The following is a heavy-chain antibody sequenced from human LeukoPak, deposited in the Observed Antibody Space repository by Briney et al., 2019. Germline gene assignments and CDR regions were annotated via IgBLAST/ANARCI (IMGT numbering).Heavy chain of an antibody. CDR2: INAGNGNT. V-gene: IGHV1-3*01. CDR1: GYTFTSYA. J-gene: IGHJ4*02. Sequence: ASVKVSCKASGYTFTSYAMHWVRQAPGQRLEWMGWINAGNGNTKYSQEFQGRVTMTTDTSTSTAYMELRSLRSDDTAVYYCARVGSWYNDYWGQGTLVTVSS. CDR3: ARVGSWYNDY. D-gene: IGHD6-13*01.